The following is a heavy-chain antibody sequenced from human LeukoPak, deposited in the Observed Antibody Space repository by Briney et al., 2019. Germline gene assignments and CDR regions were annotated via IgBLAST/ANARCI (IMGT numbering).Heavy chain of an antibody. CDR1: GYTFTNYD. Sequence: ASVKVSCKASGYTFTNYDINWVRQATGQGLEWMGWMNPHSANTGYSQKFQGRITMTWNTSISTAYMELSSLRAEDTAVYYCAKEYYYDSSGLSYYFDYWGQGTLVTVSS. CDR2: MNPHSANT. J-gene: IGHJ4*02. D-gene: IGHD3-22*01. CDR3: AKEYYYDSSGLSYYFDY. V-gene: IGHV1-8*01.